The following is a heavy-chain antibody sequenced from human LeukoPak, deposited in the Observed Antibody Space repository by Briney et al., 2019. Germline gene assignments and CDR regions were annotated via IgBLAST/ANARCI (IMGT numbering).Heavy chain of an antibody. J-gene: IGHJ4*02. D-gene: IGHD3-10*01. Sequence: PSETLSLTCTVSGGSISSSSYSWGWIRQPPGKGLEWIGSIYYSGSTYYNPSLKSRVTISVDTSKNQFSLKLSPVTAADTAVYYCAAQWVVRGASSDYWGQGTLVTVSS. CDR3: AAQWVVRGASSDY. V-gene: IGHV4-39*01. CDR2: IYYSGST. CDR1: GGSISSSSYS.